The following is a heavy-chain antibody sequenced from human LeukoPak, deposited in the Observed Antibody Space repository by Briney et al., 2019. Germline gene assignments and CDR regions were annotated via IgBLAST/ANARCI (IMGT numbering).Heavy chain of an antibody. D-gene: IGHD2-2*01. CDR2: INQDGSEK. J-gene: IGHJ4*02. CDR1: GFTFDDSR. V-gene: IGHV3-7*01. CDR3: ARGGTSGYSSTRHFWGGNYYFDY. Sequence: GGSLRLSCGASGFTFDDSRMSWVRPAPGQGREWVANINQDGSEKYYLDSAKGRFTISRDNARNSLYLQVNSLRAEDTAVYYCARGGTSGYSSTRHFWGGNYYFDYWGQGSLVTVSS.